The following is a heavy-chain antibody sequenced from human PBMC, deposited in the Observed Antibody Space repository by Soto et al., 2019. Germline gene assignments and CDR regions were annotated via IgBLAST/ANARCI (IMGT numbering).Heavy chain of an antibody. CDR2: IFHGGNT. CDR3: ARARWYDAFDV. Sequence: SLSLTCAVSGFFISSGNYWGWIRKPPGKGLEWIGSIFHGGNTYYNPSLKSRVTISVDMSKNQFSLKLNSVTAADTAVYYCARARWYDAFDVWGQGTVVTVSS. J-gene: IGHJ3*01. V-gene: IGHV4-38-2*01. CDR1: GFFISSGNY. D-gene: IGHD2-15*01.